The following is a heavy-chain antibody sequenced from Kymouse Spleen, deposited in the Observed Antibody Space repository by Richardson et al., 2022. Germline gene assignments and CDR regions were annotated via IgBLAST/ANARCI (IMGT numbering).Heavy chain of an antibody. Sequence: EVQLVESGGGLVQPGRSLRLSCAASGFTFDDYAMHWVRQAPGKGLEWVSGISWNSGSIGYADSVKGRFTISRDNAKNSLYLQMNSLRAEDTALYYCAKDGGVRGVIEYFDYWGQGTLVTVSS. CDR1: GFTFDDYA. J-gene: IGHJ4*02. D-gene: IGHD3-10*01. V-gene: IGHV3-9*01. CDR3: AKDGGVRGVIEYFDY. CDR2: ISWNSGSI.